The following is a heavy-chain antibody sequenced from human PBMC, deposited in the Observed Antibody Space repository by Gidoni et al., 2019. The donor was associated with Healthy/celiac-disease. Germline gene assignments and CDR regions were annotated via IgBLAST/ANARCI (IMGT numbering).Heavy chain of an antibody. D-gene: IGHD3-16*01. CDR1: GFTFSSYG. J-gene: IGHJ6*02. CDR2: IWYDGSNK. Sequence: QVQLVESGGGVVQPGRSLRLSCAASGFTFSSYGMHWVRQAPGKGLEWVAVIWYDGSNKYYADAVKGRFTISRDNSKNTLYLQMNSLRAEDTAVYYCARALTPMITFGGDYYGMDVWGQGTTVTVSS. CDR3: ARALTPMITFGGDYYGMDV. V-gene: IGHV3-33*01.